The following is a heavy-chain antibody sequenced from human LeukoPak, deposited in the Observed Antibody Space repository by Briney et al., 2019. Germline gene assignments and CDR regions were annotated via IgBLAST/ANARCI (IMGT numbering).Heavy chain of an antibody. J-gene: IGHJ4*02. Sequence: SETLSLTCTVSGGSISSYYWSWIRQPPGKGLEWIGEINHSGSTNYNPSLKSRVTISVDTSKNQFSLRLSSVTAADTAVYYCASANYYYDSSGYPGWGQGTLVTVSS. V-gene: IGHV4-34*01. D-gene: IGHD3-22*01. CDR2: INHSGST. CDR1: GGSISSYY. CDR3: ASANYYYDSSGYPG.